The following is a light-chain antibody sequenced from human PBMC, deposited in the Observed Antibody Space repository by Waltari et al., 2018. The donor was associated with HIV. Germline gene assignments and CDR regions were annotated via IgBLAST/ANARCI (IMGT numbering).Light chain of an antibody. CDR2: DAS. Sequence: DIQMTQSPSSLSASVGDRVTITCQASQDINKYLNWYQQRLGKAPKLLIYDASNLQTGVPSRFSGAESGTDFSFNISSLQPEDFATYYCQQYEKLPLTFGEGTRVEIK. CDR3: QQYEKLPLT. CDR1: QDINKY. V-gene: IGKV1-33*01. J-gene: IGKJ4*01.